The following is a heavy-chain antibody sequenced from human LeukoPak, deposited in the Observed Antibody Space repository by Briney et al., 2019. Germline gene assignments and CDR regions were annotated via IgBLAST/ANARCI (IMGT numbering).Heavy chain of an antibody. D-gene: IGHD3-22*01. Sequence: SETLSLTCTVSGGSISSSSYYWGWIRQPPGKGLEWIGSIYYSGSTYYNPSLKSRVTISVDTSKNQFSLKLSSVTAADTAVYYCARDRYYYDSSGYYYFDYWGQGTLVTVSS. V-gene: IGHV4-39*07. CDR2: IYYSGST. CDR1: GGSISSSSYY. J-gene: IGHJ4*02. CDR3: ARDRYYYDSSGYYYFDY.